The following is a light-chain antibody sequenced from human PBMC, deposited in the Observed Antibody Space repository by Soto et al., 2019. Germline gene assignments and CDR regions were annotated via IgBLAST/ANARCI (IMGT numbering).Light chain of an antibody. CDR3: QQYNNWPPG. CDR1: QSVSSN. J-gene: IGKJ1*01. CDR2: GAS. Sequence: EIVMTQSPATLSVSPGERATLSCRASQSVSSNLAWYQQKPGQAPRLLIYGASTMATGIPDRFSGSGSGTEFTLPISSPQSEDFAVYYCQQYNNWPPGFGQGTKLEIK. V-gene: IGKV3-15*01.